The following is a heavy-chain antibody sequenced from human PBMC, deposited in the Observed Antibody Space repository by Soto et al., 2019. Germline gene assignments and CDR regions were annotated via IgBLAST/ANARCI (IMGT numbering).Heavy chain of an antibody. Sequence: GESLKISCAASGFTFNSYAMSWVRQAPGKGLEWVSAISGSGVSTYYADSVKGRFTISRDNSKNTLYLQMNSLRAEDTAVYYCAKDREAQQWLFKPYFDYWGQGTLVTVSS. CDR3: AKDREAQQWLFKPYFDY. J-gene: IGHJ4*02. CDR1: GFTFNSYA. D-gene: IGHD6-19*01. CDR2: ISGSGVST. V-gene: IGHV3-23*01.